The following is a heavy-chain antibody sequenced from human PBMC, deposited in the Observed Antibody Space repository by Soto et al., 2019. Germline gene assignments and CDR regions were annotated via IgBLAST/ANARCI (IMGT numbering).Heavy chain of an antibody. D-gene: IGHD6-13*01. CDR2: IYHSGST. J-gene: IGHJ4*02. CDR3: TSWQQPVRNY. Sequence: QLQLQESGSGLVTPSQTLFLHCAVSVGSISSGGYYWSWVRQPPGKGLECIGYIYHSGSTYYNPSLKSRVTTAVDRSKAQFSRELSSVTAADTAVYYRTSWQQPVRNYWGQGTLVTVSS. V-gene: IGHV4-30-2*01. CDR1: VGSISSGGYY.